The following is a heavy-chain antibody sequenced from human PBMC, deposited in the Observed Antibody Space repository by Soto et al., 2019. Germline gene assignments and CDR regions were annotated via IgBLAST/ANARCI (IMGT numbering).Heavy chain of an antibody. CDR2: IIPIFGTA. D-gene: IGHD3-22*01. V-gene: IGHV1-69*06. CDR3: ARDPSATYYYDSSGKSSVYYYGMDV. CDR1: GGTFSSYA. Sequence: GASVKVSCKASGGTFSSYAISWMRQAPGQGLEWMGGIIPIFGTANYAQKFQGRVTITADKSTSTAYMELSSLRSEDTAVYYCARDPSATYYYDSSGKSSVYYYGMDVWGQGTTVTVSS. J-gene: IGHJ6*02.